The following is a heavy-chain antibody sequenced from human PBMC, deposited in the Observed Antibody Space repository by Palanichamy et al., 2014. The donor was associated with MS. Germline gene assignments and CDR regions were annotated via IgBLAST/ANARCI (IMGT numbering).Heavy chain of an antibody. D-gene: IGHD4-11*01. V-gene: IGHV4-34*01. CDR3: ARGGQFWAY. J-gene: IGHJ4*02. Sequence: QVQLQQWGAGLLKPSETLSLTCAVFGGSFSGYYWSWIRQSSGKGLEWIGEINHSGSTNYNPSLKSRVTMSADTSKNRFSLKLRSMTAADTAAYFCARGGQFWAYWGQGTLVTVSS. CDR1: GGSFSGYY. CDR2: INHSGST.